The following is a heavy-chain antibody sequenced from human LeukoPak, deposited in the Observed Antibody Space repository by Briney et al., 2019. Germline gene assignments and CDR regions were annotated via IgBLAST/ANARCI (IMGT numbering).Heavy chain of an antibody. J-gene: IGHJ1*01. V-gene: IGHV1-69*13. Sequence: AASVKVSRKASGGTFSSHAISWVRQAPGQGLEWMGGIIPIFGTAKYAQKFQGRVTITADESTSTAYMELSSLRSEDTAVYYCARDSSEFRSLIPHWGQGTLVTVSS. D-gene: IGHD2-21*01. CDR3: ARDSSEFRSLIPH. CDR2: IIPIFGTA. CDR1: GGTFSSHA.